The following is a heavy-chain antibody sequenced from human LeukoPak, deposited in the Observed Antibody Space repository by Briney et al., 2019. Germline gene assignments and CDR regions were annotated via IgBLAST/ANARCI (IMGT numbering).Heavy chain of an antibody. D-gene: IGHD1-1*01. J-gene: IGHJ3*02. V-gene: IGHV1-69*05. Sequence: ASVKVSCKASGGTFSSYAISWVRQAPGQGLEWMGGIIPIFGTANYAQKFQGRVTITTDESTSTAYMELSSLRSEDTAVYYWLVQLGILDAFDIWGQGTMVTVSS. CDR3: LVQLGILDAFDI. CDR2: IIPIFGTA. CDR1: GGTFSSYA.